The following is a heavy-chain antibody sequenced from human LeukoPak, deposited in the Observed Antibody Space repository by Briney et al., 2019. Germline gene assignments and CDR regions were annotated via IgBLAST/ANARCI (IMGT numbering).Heavy chain of an antibody. J-gene: IGHJ4*02. CDR2: SSPNSGDT. Sequence: ASVNVSCKASGYTFTGYYIHWVRQAPGQGLEWMGWSSPNSGDTNYAQKFQGRVTMTRDTSISTAYMELSRLRSDDTAVYYCAKDVGEFCSSTNCYASDYWGQGTLVTVSS. D-gene: IGHD2-2*01. CDR1: GYTFTGYY. CDR3: AKDVGEFCSSTNCYASDY. V-gene: IGHV1-2*02.